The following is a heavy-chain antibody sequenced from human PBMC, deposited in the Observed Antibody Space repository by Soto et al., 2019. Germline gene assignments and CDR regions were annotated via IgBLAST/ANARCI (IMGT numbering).Heavy chain of an antibody. Sequence: QVQLVQSGAEVREPGASVKVSCKASGYSFTSLDINWVRQPTGQGLEWMGWMQPSSGRTGYAQKFQGRVTMTRDTPINTAYMELSSLTSDDTAFYYCARGVTAGVDYWGQGTLVTVSS. CDR2: MQPSSGRT. CDR1: GYSFTSLD. J-gene: IGHJ4*02. D-gene: IGHD1-26*01. V-gene: IGHV1-8*01. CDR3: ARGVTAGVDY.